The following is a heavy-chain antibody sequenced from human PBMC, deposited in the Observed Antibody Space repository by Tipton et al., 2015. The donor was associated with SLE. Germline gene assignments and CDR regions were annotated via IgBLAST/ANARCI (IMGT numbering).Heavy chain of an antibody. J-gene: IGHJ4*02. CDR2: ISWDGGST. D-gene: IGHD3-16*01. CDR3: ANGARGGLYYFDY. V-gene: IGHV3-43D*04. Sequence: SLRLSCAASGFTFDDYAMHWVRQAPGKGLEWVSLISWDGGSTYYADSVKGRFTISRDNSKNTLYLQMNSLRAEDTAVYYCANGARGGLYYFDYWGQGTLVTVSS. CDR1: GFTFDDYA.